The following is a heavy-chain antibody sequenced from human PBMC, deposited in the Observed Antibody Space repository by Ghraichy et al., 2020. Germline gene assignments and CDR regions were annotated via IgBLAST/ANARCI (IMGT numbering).Heavy chain of an antibody. CDR3: AILRNFGVFITLFNWFDP. Sequence: SETLSLTCTVSGGSISSSGYHWGWVRQPPGKGLEWIATSYYSGSTYYNPSLKSRVSISVDTATNQFSLRLSSVTAADTAVYYCAILRNFGVFITLFNWFDPGGQGTLVTVSS. D-gene: IGHD3-3*01. J-gene: IGHJ5*02. CDR1: GGSISSSGYH. V-gene: IGHV4-39*01. CDR2: SYYSGST.